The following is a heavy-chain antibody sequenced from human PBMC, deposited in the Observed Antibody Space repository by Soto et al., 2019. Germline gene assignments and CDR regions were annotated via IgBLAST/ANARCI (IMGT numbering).Heavy chain of an antibody. J-gene: IGHJ6*02. Sequence: PSETLSLTCTVSGGSISSYYWSWVRQPPGKGLEWIGYIYYSGSTNYNPSLKSRVTISVDTSKNQFSLKLSSVTAADTAVYYCARAPPRITGIYYYGMDVWGEGTTVTVSS. CDR1: GGSISSYY. CDR3: ARAPPRITGIYYYGMDV. D-gene: IGHD1-20*01. CDR2: IYYSGST. V-gene: IGHV4-59*01.